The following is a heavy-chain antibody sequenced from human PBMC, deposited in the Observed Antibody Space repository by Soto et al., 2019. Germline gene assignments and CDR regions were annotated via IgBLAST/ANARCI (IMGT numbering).Heavy chain of an antibody. J-gene: IGHJ4*02. Sequence: SETLSLTCNLSGGSFHNFYWLWIRQPPGKGLEWVGHVHYSGSTNYSPSLNSRATISLDTSKSQLSLKLRSVTAADTAMYFCARGVDYYATSGYFSLDSWGQGIPVTVS. CDR1: GGSFHNFY. D-gene: IGHD3-16*01. CDR2: VHYSGST. V-gene: IGHV4-59*01. CDR3: ARGVDYYATSGYFSLDS.